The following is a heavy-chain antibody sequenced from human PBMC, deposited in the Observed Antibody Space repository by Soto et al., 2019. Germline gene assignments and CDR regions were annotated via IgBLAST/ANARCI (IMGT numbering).Heavy chain of an antibody. D-gene: IGHD1-7*01. CDR3: AGGQNWNYGPYYGMDV. CDR2: IIPIFGTA. J-gene: IGHJ6*02. Sequence: QVQLVQSGAEVKKPGSSVKVSCKASGGTFSSYAISWVRQAPGQGLEWMGGIIPIFGTANYAQKFQGRVTITADKSTSTAYMELSTLRSEDTAVYYCAGGQNWNYGPYYGMDVWGQGTTVTVSS. V-gene: IGHV1-69*06. CDR1: GGTFSSYA.